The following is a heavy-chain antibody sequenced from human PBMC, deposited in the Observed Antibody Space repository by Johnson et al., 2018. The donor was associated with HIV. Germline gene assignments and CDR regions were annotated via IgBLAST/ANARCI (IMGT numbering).Heavy chain of an antibody. D-gene: IGHD1-26*01. J-gene: IGHJ3*02. CDR2: LRYDGTNK. CDR1: GFTFSSYG. V-gene: IGHV3-30*02. Sequence: QVQLVESGGGVVQPGGSLRLSCAASGFTFSSYGMHWVRQAPGKGLAWVAFLRYDGTNKNYGDSVKGRFTISRDNSKNTLYLQMNSLRAEDTAVYYCAKDRVGATSPQAQNAFDIWGQGTMVTVSS. CDR3: AKDRVGATSPQAQNAFDI.